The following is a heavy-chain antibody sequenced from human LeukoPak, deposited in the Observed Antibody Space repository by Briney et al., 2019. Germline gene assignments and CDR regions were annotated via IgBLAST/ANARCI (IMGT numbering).Heavy chain of an antibody. J-gene: IGHJ4*02. CDR3: ARWISAAAGAFDY. CDR1: GFTFSSYS. Sequence: GGSLRLSCAASGFTFSSYSMNWVRQAPGKGLEWVSSISSSSSYIYYADSVKGRFTISRDNAKNSLYLQMNSLRAEDTAVYYCARWISAAAGAFDYWGQGTLVTVSS. CDR2: ISSSSSYI. D-gene: IGHD6-13*01. V-gene: IGHV3-21*01.